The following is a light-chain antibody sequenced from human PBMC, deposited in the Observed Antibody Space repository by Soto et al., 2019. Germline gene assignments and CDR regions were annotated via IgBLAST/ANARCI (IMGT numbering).Light chain of an antibody. CDR3: LQSLQTPLT. Sequence: DIVMTQSPLSLPVTPGEPASISCRSSQNLLHSNGYNYLDWYLQKPGQSPQLLIFLGSNRASGVPDRFSGSGSGTDFILNISRVEAEDVGVYYCLQSLQTPLTFGGGTKVESK. V-gene: IGKV2-28*01. CDR1: QNLLHSNGYNY. J-gene: IGKJ4*01. CDR2: LGS.